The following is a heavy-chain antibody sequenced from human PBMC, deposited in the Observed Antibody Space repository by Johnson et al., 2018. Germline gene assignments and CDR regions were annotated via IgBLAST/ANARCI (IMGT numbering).Heavy chain of an antibody. D-gene: IGHD3-9*01. CDR2: IGVDGDT. Sequence: VQSGESLRLSCEASGFTFSNHDMHWVRQATGNGLEWVSPIGVDGDTYYPGSVKGRFTISRENAENSVYLEMNSLRVPDTAVYYCLRGATIHVWGQGTMVTVSS. CDR3: LRGATIHV. V-gene: IGHV3-13*01. J-gene: IGHJ3*01. CDR1: GFTFSNHD.